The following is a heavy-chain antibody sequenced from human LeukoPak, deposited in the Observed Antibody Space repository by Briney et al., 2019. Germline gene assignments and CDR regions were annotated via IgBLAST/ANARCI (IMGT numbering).Heavy chain of an antibody. J-gene: IGHJ4*02. CDR1: GYTFTSYG. CDR2: INPNSGGT. V-gene: IGHV1-2*02. Sequence: RASVKVSCKASGYTFTSYGISWVRQAPGQGLEWMGWINPNSGGTNYAQKFQGRVTMTRDTSISTAYMELSRLRSDDTAVYYCAKVYFDILTGYPSIYFDYWGQGTLVTVSS. CDR3: AKVYFDILTGYPSIYFDY. D-gene: IGHD3-9*01.